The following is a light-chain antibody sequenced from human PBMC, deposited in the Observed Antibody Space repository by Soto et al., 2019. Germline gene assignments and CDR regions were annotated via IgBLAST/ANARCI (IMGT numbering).Light chain of an antibody. Sequence: DIVMTQSADSLVVSLGERATVKCKSSQSLLYSSNNKDYLAWYQQKVGQPPRLLIYWASTRESGVPYRFSGNGSGSDFTITISSVQAEDVAVYYCQQYYGTPFTFGGGTKVEIK. J-gene: IGKJ4*01. CDR3: QQYYGTPFT. V-gene: IGKV4-1*01. CDR2: WAS. CDR1: QSLLYSSNNKDY.